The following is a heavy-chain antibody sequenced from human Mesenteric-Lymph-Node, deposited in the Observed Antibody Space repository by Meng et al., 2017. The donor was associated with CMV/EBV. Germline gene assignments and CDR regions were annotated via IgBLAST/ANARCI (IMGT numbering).Heavy chain of an antibody. D-gene: IGHD1/OR15-1a*01. Sequence: GESLKISCAASGFTFSSYEMNWVRQAPGKGLLWVARINTDGTFIHYADSVKGRFTISRDNARNTLYLQMNSLRVEETAVYYCVRDSYFNNYYYGMDVWGQGTTVTVS. CDR1: GFTFSSYE. J-gene: IGHJ6*02. V-gene: IGHV3-74*01. CDR2: INTDGTFI. CDR3: VRDSYFNNYYYGMDV.